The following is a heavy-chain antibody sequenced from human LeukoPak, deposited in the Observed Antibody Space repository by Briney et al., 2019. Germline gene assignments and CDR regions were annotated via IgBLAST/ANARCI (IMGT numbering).Heavy chain of an antibody. V-gene: IGHV3-30*02. CDR3: AKGDTS. Sequence: GGSLRLSCAASGFNFSNYDMHRVRQAPGKGLEWVAFIRYDGSDKYYADSVKGRFTISRDNSKNTLYLQMNSLRTEDTAVYYCAKGDTSWGQGTLVTVSS. CDR2: IRYDGSDK. CDR1: GFNFSNYD. D-gene: IGHD2-21*02. J-gene: IGHJ5*02.